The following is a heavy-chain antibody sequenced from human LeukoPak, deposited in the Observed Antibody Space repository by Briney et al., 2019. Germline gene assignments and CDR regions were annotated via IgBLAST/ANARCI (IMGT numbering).Heavy chain of an antibody. V-gene: IGHV3-74*01. J-gene: IGHJ4*02. CDR2: INSDGSAT. D-gene: IGHD6-13*01. CDR1: GFTFSRYW. CDR3: AKGAAAGHRYFDY. Sequence: PGGSLRLSCKASGFTFSRYWMHWVRQAPGKGLVWVSRINSDGSATTYADSVRGRFSISRDNAKNTVYLQMNSLRVGDTAVYYCAKGAAAGHRYFDYWGQGTLVTVSP.